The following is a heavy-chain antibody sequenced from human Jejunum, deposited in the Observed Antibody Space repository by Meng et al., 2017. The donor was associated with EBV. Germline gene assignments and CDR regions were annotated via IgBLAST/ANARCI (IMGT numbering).Heavy chain of an antibody. CDR3: VKKGTRLTTHGYHFDY. CDR2: IHTDNGGT. CDR1: GYTFNSYA. D-gene: IGHD2-15*01. V-gene: IGHV1-3*04. J-gene: IGHJ4*02. Sequence: QVQLWQSGHEVKEPGASVKVSCKASGYTFNSYAIHWVRQAPGQRLEWMGWIHTDNGGTKYSQEFQDRVTITRDTSASTAYMEISSLRSEDTAVYYCVKKGTRLTTHGYHFDYWGQGTLVTVSS.